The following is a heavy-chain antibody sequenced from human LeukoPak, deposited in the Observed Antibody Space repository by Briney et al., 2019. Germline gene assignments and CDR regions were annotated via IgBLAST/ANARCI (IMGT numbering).Heavy chain of an antibody. V-gene: IGHV3-23*01. CDR2: ISTSGGST. Sequence: GGSLRLSCAASGFTLSSYAMSWVRQAPGKGLEWVSGISTSGGSTYYADSVKGRFTISRDNSKNTLYLQMSSLRAEDTAVYYCAKGSGWLQKYHYYMDVWGKGTTVTGSS. CDR3: AKGSGWLQKYHYYMDV. J-gene: IGHJ6*03. CDR1: GFTLSSYA. D-gene: IGHD6-19*01.